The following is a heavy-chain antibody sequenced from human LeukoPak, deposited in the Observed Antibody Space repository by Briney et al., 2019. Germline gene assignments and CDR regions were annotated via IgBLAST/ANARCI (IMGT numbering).Heavy chain of an antibody. D-gene: IGHD6-13*01. CDR2: MNPNSGNT. CDR3: ARAFGRSSSWYYLGSSGFSEIDY. Sequence: ASVKVSCKASGYTFTSYGISWVRQATGQGLEWMGWMNPNSGNTGYAQKFQGRVTMTRNTSISTAYMELSSLRSEDTAVYYCARAFGRSSSWYYLGSSGFSEIDYWGQGTLVTVSS. CDR1: GYTFTSYG. V-gene: IGHV1-8*02. J-gene: IGHJ4*02.